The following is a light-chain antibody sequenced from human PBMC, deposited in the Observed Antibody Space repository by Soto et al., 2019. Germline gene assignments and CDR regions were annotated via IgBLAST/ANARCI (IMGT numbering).Light chain of an antibody. J-gene: IGKJ1*01. CDR2: QTA. CDR1: QSVSSS. V-gene: IGKV3D-15*03. Sequence: EIVVTQSPATLSVSPGERATLSCRASQSVSSSLAWYQQKPGQAPRLLIYQTAIRAAGIPARFSASGSGTDFTLTISDVQPEDFALYYCHQRQSWPRTFGQGTKVDIK. CDR3: HQRQSWPRT.